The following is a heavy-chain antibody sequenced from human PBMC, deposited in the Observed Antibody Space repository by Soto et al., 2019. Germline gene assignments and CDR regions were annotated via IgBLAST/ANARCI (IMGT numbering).Heavy chain of an antibody. V-gene: IGHV3-48*02. CDR1: GFTFSTYS. J-gene: IGHJ4*02. D-gene: IGHD2-2*01. CDR3: ASYCISTSCYAHFDY. CDR2: ISSSSSTI. Sequence: GGSLRLSCAASGFTFSTYSMNWVRQAPGKGLEWVSYISSSSSTIYYADSVKGRFTISRDNAKNSLYLQMNSLRDEDTAVYYCASYCISTSCYAHFDYWGQGTLVTVSS.